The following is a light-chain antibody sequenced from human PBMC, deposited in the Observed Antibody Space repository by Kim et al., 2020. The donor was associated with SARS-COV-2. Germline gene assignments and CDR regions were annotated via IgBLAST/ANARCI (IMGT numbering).Light chain of an antibody. CDR2: DVT. V-gene: IGLV2-11*01. Sequence: GQSVTISGTGTSSDVGGVDYVAWYQHHPGTAPKLLIFDVTKRPSGVPDRFSGSKSDHTASLTIAGLQAEDEADYYCCSYAGYYTSVFGGGTQLTVL. CDR1: SSDVGGVDY. J-gene: IGLJ3*02. CDR3: CSYAGYYTSV.